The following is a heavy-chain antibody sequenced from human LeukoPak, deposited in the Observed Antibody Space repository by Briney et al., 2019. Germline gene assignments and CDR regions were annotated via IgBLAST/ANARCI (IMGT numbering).Heavy chain of an antibody. CDR3: ARDHSSGQLFDY. CDR2: ISAYNGNT. CDR1: GYTFTTYG. Sequence: ASVKVSCKASGYTFTTYGFSWVRQAPGQGLEWMGWISAYNGNTNYAQKLQGRVTLTTDTSTSTAYMELRSLRSDDTAVYYCARDHSSGQLFDYWGQGTLVTVSS. J-gene: IGHJ4*02. D-gene: IGHD6-25*01. V-gene: IGHV1-18*01.